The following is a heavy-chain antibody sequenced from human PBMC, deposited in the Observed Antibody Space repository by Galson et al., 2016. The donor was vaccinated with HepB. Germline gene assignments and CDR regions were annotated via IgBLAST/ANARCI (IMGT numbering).Heavy chain of an antibody. D-gene: IGHD3-3*01. V-gene: IGHV1-18*01. CDR2: ISVYNGNT. J-gene: IGHJ5*02. Sequence: SVKVSCKVSGYTFSNYGISWVRQAPGQGLEWMGWISVYNGNTNYAQKIRGRVTLTTDTSTNTAYMELRSLRSDDTAVYYCARERERGRFVEWSRAGFDPWGQGTLVTVS. CDR1: GYTFSNYG. CDR3: ARERERGRFVEWSRAGFDP.